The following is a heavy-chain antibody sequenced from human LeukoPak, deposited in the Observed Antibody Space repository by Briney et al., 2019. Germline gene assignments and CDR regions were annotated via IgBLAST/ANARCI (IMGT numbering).Heavy chain of an antibody. D-gene: IGHD3-10*01. CDR2: IWYDGSNK. CDR1: GFTFSSYG. J-gene: IGHJ6*04. CDR3: ARDRPYYYGSGSWRYYYGMDV. V-gene: IGHV3-33*01. Sequence: GGSLRLSCAASGFTFSSYGMHWVRQAPGKGLEWVAVIWYDGSNKYYADSVKGRFTISRDNSKNTLYLQMNSLRAEDTAVYYCARDRPYYYGSGSWRYYYGMDVWGKGTTVTVSS.